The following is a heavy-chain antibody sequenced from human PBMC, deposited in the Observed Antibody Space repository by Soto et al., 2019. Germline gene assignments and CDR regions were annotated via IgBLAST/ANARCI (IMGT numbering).Heavy chain of an antibody. Sequence: ASVKVSCKASGGAFSSYAISWVRQAPGQGLEWMGGIIPIFGTANYAQKFQGRVTITADESTSTAYMELSSLRSEDTAVYYCARYTSTIVRGVIPVGRYNWFDSWGQGTLVTVAS. J-gene: IGHJ5*01. CDR2: IIPIFGTA. CDR3: ARYTSTIVRGVIPVGRYNWFDS. D-gene: IGHD3-10*01. V-gene: IGHV1-69*13. CDR1: GGAFSSYA.